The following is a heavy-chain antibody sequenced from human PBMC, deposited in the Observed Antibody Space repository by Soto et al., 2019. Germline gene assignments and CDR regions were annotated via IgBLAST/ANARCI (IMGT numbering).Heavy chain of an antibody. J-gene: IGHJ5*02. CDR2: IYYSGST. CDR3: ARHRVTWAEPLFAP. D-gene: IGHD5-18*01. CDR1: GGSISSSSYY. Sequence: QLQLQESGPGLVKPSETLSLTCTVSGGSISSSSYYWGWIRQPPGKGLEWIGSIYYSGSTYYNPSLRGRVTISVDTSKNQFSLKLGSVTAADTAVYYCARHRVTWAEPLFAPWGQGTLVTVSS. V-gene: IGHV4-39*01.